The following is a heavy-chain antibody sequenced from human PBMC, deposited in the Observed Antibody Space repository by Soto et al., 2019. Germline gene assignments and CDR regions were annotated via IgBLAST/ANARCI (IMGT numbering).Heavy chain of an antibody. D-gene: IGHD3-22*01. CDR3: ARDVGYYYDSSGYYRFDY. V-gene: IGHV3-48*02. Sequence: GGSLRLSCAASGFTFSSYSMNWVRQAPGKGLEWVSYISRSSSSIYYADSVKGRFTISRDNAKNSLYLQMNSLRDEDTAVYYCARDVGYYYDSSGYYRFDYWGQGTLVTVSS. J-gene: IGHJ4*02. CDR2: ISRSSSSI. CDR1: GFTFSSYS.